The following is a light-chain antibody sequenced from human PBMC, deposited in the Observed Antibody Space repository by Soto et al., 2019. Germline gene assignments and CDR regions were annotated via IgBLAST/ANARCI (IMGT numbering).Light chain of an antibody. CDR3: QQYHHWPPKVT. CDR1: QSINTN. J-gene: IGKJ3*01. V-gene: IGKV3-15*01. CDR2: GAS. Sequence: DIVMTQSPATLSVSPGERATLSCRASQSINTNLAWYQQKPGQAPRLLIYGASTRATVIPARFSGSGSGTEFTRTISGLPADDFAVYYCQQYHHWPPKVTFGPGTRVDI.